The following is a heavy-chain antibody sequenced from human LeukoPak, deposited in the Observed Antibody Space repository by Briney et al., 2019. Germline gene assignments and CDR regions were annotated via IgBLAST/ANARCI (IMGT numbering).Heavy chain of an antibody. CDR1: GGSISSYY. D-gene: IGHD4-11*01. Sequence: SETLSLTRTVSGGSISSYYWSWIRQPPGKGLEWIGYIYYSGSTNYNPSLKSRVTISVDTSKNQFSLKLSSVTAADTAVYYCARDSPYGNYGYYYYGMDVWGQGTTVTVSS. V-gene: IGHV4-59*01. J-gene: IGHJ6*02. CDR2: IYYSGST. CDR3: ARDSPYGNYGYYYYGMDV.